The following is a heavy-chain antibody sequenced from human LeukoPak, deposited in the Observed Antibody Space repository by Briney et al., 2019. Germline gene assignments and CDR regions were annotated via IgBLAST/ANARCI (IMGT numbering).Heavy chain of an antibody. D-gene: IGHD3-22*01. V-gene: IGHV1-18*01. CDR1: GYTFTYYG. Sequence: GASVKVSCKASGYTFTYYGISWVRQAPGQGLEWMGWISAYNGNTNYAQNFQDRFTMTTDTSTSTAYMELRSLRSDDTAMYYCARDVSWGSAYDGSGYTLHWLDYWGQGTLVTVSS. CDR2: ISAYNGNT. J-gene: IGHJ4*02. CDR3: ARDVSWGSAYDGSGYTLHWLDY.